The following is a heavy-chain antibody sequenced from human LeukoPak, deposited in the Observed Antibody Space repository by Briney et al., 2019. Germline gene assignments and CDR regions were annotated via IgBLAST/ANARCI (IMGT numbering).Heavy chain of an antibody. CDR1: GGSFRRYA. Sequence: SVKVSCKASGGSFRRYAFAWVRQAPGQGLEWMGGIMPVLDTGSYAQGFQGRVTITADRSTSTACMELRSLRPEDTALYYCAARDNGNDLLSYHAMDVWGNGTTVTVSS. J-gene: IGHJ6*04. D-gene: IGHD1-1*01. V-gene: IGHV1-69*06. CDR3: AARDNGNDLLSYHAMDV. CDR2: IMPVLDTG.